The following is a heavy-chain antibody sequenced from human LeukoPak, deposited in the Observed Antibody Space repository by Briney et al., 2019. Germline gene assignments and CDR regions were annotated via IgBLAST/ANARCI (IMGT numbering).Heavy chain of an antibody. CDR3: ARTPHYDFWSGRYYYYGMDV. CDR2: INHSGST. J-gene: IGHJ6*02. V-gene: IGHV4-34*01. CDR1: GESFSGYY. Sequence: SETLSLTCAVYGESFSGYYWSWIRQPPGKGLEWIGEINHSGSTNYNPSLKSRVTISVDTSKNQFSLKLSSVTAADTAVYYCARTPHYDFWSGRYYYYGMDVWGQGTTVTVSS. D-gene: IGHD3-3*01.